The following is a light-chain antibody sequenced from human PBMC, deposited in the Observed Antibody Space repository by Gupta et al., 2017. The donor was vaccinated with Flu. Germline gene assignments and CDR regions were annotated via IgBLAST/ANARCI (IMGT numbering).Light chain of an antibody. CDR3: QAWASSSDHCV. CDR2: DDS. Sequence: SYVLTQPPSVSVAPGQTARITCGGNNIRSKSVHWYQQKPGQDPVLVVHDDSDRPSGIQERGSGSNSGNTETLTISRVEAGDEAYYSWQAWASSSDHCVFGGGTKMTVL. J-gene: IGLJ3*02. CDR1: NIRSKS. V-gene: IGLV3-21*02.